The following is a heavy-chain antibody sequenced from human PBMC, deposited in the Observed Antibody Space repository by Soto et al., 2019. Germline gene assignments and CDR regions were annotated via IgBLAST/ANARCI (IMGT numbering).Heavy chain of an antibody. D-gene: IGHD3-22*01. J-gene: IGHJ4*02. CDR3: ARVIFYDSSGYYPRYFDY. CDR1: GGTFSSYA. V-gene: IGHV1-69*06. Sequence: QVQLVQSGAEVKKPGSSVKVSCKASGGTFSSYAISWVRQAPGQGLEWMGGIIPIFGTANYAQKFQGRVTITADKSTSTAYMELSSLRSEDTAVYYCARVIFYDSSGYYPRYFDYWGQGTLVTVSS. CDR2: IIPIFGTA.